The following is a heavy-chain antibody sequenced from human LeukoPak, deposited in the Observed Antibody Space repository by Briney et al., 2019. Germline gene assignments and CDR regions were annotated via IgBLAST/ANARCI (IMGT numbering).Heavy chain of an antibody. D-gene: IGHD1-26*01. CDR1: GFTFSTSA. Sequence: PGGSLRLSCAVSGFTFSTSAMSWVRQAPGKGLEWVSGVTGSGGVTYYADSVKGRFTISRDNSKSTFYLQMNSLRDEDTAVYYCAKGGGLGATFPFDYWGQGTLVTVSS. V-gene: IGHV3-23*01. J-gene: IGHJ4*02. CDR2: VTGSGGVT. CDR3: AKGGGLGATFPFDY.